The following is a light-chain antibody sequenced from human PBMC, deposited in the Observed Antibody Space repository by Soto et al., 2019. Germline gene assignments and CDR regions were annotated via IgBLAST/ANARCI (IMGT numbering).Light chain of an antibody. J-gene: IGKJ1*01. V-gene: IGKV1-5*01. CDR2: DAY. CDR1: QSISRW. Sequence: DIQMTQSPSTLYASVRDRXXITCXASQSISRWLAWYQQKPGKAPKXXIYDAYNLESGVPSRFSGSGSGTEFILTISSLQSEDFAVYYCHEYNTWPWTFGQGTKVDIK. CDR3: HEYNTWPWT.